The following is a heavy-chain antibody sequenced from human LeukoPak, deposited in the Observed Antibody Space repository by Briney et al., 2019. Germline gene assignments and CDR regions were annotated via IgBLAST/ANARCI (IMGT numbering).Heavy chain of an antibody. J-gene: IGHJ4*02. V-gene: IGHV2-70*11. CDR3: ARLTRDYASSGYYFDY. CDR2: IDWDDDK. D-gene: IGHD3-22*01. Sequence: SGPALVKPTQTLTLTCTFSGFSLSTSGMCVSWIRQPPGEALEWLARIDWDDDKYYSTSLKTRLTISKDTSKNQVVLTMTNMDPVDTATYYCARLTRDYASSGYYFDYWGQGTLVTVSS. CDR1: GFSLSTSGMC.